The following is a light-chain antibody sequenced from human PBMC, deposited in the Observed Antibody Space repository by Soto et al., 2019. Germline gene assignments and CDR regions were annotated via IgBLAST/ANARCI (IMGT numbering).Light chain of an antibody. CDR3: QQSNSLPPT. Sequence: DIQMTQSPSSVSASVGDRVTITCRASQGISSWLAWYQQKPGKAPKLLIYAASSFQSGVPSRFSSSGSETDFTLTISSQQPEDVATYYCQQSNSLPPTFGQGTRLEIK. CDR1: QGISSW. V-gene: IGKV1-12*01. J-gene: IGKJ5*01. CDR2: AAS.